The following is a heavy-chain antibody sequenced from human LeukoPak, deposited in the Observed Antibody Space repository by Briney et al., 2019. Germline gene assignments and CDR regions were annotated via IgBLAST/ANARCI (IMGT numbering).Heavy chain of an antibody. CDR2: IYYSGST. CDR1: GGSISSYY. D-gene: IGHD5-24*01. V-gene: IGHV4-59*01. J-gene: IGHJ4*02. Sequence: PSETLSLTCTVSGGSISSYYWSWIRQPPGKGLEWIGYIYYSGSTNYNPSLKSRVTISVDTSKNQFSLKLSSVTAADTAVYYCARSMATIIFDYWGQGTLVTVSS. CDR3: ARSMATIIFDY.